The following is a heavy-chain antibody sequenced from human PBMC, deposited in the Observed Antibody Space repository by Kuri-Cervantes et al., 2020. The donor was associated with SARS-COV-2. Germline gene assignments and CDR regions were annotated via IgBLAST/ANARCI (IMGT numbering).Heavy chain of an antibody. V-gene: IGHV3-48*03. CDR2: ISSSGSTI. Sequence: GESLKISCAASGFTFSSYEMNWVRQAPGKGLEWVSYISSSGSTIYYAGSVKGRFTISRDNAKNSLYLQMNSLRAEDTAVYYCARWGYSNYPHYYYGMDVWGQGTTVTVSS. CDR3: ARWGYSNYPHYYYGMDV. CDR1: GFTFSSYE. D-gene: IGHD4-11*01. J-gene: IGHJ6*02.